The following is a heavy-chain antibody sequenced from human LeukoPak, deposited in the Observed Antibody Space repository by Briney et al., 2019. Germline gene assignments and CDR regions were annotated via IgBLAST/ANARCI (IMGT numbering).Heavy chain of an antibody. V-gene: IGHV3-9*01. J-gene: IGHJ4*02. CDR1: GFIFDDYA. D-gene: IGHD6-6*01. CDR2: ISWNSGSI. Sequence: GRSLRLSCAASGFIFDDYAMHWVRHAPGKGLEWVSGISWNSGSIGYADSVKGRFTISRDNAKNSLYLQMNGLRAEDTALYYCAKDRDYSSSGASVDYWGQGTLVTVSS. CDR3: AKDRDYSSSGASVDY.